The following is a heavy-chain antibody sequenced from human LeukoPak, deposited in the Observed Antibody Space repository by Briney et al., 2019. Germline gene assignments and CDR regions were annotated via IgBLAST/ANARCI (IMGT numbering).Heavy chain of an antibody. CDR2: IYYSGST. CDR1: GGSISSSSYY. D-gene: IGHD2-15*01. J-gene: IGHJ6*03. CDR3: ARERAEGYCSGGSCYSPYYYMDV. Sequence: ETLSLTCTVSGGSISSSSYYWGWIRQPPGKGLEWIGSIYYSGSTYYNPSLKSRVTISVDTSKNQFSLKLSSVTAADTAVYYCARERAEGYCSGGSCYSPYYYMDVWGKGTTVTISS. V-gene: IGHV4-39*07.